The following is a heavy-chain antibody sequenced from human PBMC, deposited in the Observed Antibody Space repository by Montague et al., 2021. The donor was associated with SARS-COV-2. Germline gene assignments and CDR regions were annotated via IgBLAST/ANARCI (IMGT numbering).Heavy chain of an antibody. CDR3: ARQDPYSKQKFYYYYYYMDV. CDR1: GGSISSSSYY. CDR2: IYYSGST. J-gene: IGHJ6*03. V-gene: IGHV4-39*01. D-gene: IGHD4-11*01. Sequence: SETLSFTCTVSGGSISSSSYYWGWIRQPPGKGLEWIGSIYYSGSTYYXPSLKSRVTISVDTSKNQFSLKLSSVTAADTAVYYCARQDPYSKQKFYYYYYYMDVWGKGTTVTVSS.